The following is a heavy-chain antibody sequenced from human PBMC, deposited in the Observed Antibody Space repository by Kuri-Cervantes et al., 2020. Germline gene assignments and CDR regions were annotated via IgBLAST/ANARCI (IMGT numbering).Heavy chain of an antibody. D-gene: IGHD6-19*01. CDR3: ARVWRYSSGWYGGFDY. V-gene: IGHV4-59*01. CDR2: IYYSGST. CDR1: GGSISSSY. J-gene: IGHJ4*02. Sequence: LSCTVSGGSISSSYWSWIRQPPGKGLEWIGYIYYSGSTNYNPSLKSRVTISVDTSKNQFSLKLSSVTDADTAVYYCARVWRYSSGWYGGFDYWGQGTLVTVSS.